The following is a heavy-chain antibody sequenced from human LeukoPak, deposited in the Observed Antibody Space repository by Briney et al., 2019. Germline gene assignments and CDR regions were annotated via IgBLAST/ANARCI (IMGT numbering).Heavy chain of an antibody. J-gene: IGHJ4*02. CDR3: ARGLESCSSGSCFNY. Sequence: PGGSLRLSCAASGFIVSSNYMSWVRQAPGKGLDWVSVIYSGGSTYYEDSVKGRFTISRDHSKNTLYLQMNSLRAEDAALYYCARGLESCSSGSCFNYWGQGTLVTVSS. V-gene: IGHV3-53*01. CDR1: GFIVSSNY. D-gene: IGHD2-15*01. CDR2: IYSGGST.